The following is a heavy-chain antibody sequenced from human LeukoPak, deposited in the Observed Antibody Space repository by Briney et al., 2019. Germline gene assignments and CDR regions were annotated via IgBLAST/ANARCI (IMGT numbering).Heavy chain of an antibody. D-gene: IGHD1-1*01. Sequence: QTGGSLRLSCAASGFSFGTYVMNWVRQASGKGLEWVSGISGSGGSRYFADSVKGRFTISRDNSKNTVYLQMNSLRAEDTALYYCAKSHNWNDVYYYYGMDVWGQGTTVTVFS. CDR2: ISGSGGSR. J-gene: IGHJ6*02. CDR1: GFSFGTYV. CDR3: AKSHNWNDVYYYYGMDV. V-gene: IGHV3-23*01.